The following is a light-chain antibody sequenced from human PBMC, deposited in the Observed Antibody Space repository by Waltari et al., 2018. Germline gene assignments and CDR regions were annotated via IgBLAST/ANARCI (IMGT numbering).Light chain of an antibody. CDR3: QKYNTWPTGDT. Sequence: EMLMTQSPFTLSVSPEDRATLSCRASQSVGSNLTWYQKKPGQVPRFLMYGASNSATGIPARFIGSGSGTEFTLNLSSLQSDEFAVYYCQKYNTWPTGDTFGPGTKLEIK. CDR2: GAS. CDR1: QSVGSN. V-gene: IGKV3-15*01. J-gene: IGKJ2*01.